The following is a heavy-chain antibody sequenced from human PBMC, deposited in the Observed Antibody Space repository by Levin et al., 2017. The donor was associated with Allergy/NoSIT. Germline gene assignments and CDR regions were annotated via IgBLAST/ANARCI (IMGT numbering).Heavy chain of an antibody. D-gene: IGHD3-9*01. Sequence: PGGSLRLSCAVSGGSLSDSGSYWAWIRQLPVTGLELIGYVYYSGATFYIPSLEGRLNISPDTSRNQFSLTLRSVTVADTATYYCAKSAIGWTTIIPNFEDWGQGTLVTVSS. J-gene: IGHJ4*02. CDR2: VYYSGAT. CDR3: AKSAIGWTTIIPNFED. CDR1: GGSLSDSGSY. V-gene: IGHV4-39*07.